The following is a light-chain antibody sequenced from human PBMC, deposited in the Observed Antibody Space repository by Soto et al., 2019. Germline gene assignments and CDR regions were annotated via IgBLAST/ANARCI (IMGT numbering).Light chain of an antibody. V-gene: IGKV3-15*01. CDR1: QSVSSN. Sequence: EIVMTQSPATLSVSPGERATLSCRASQSVSSNLAWYQQKPGQAPRLLIYDASSLEGGVPSRFSGSGSGTEFTLTISGLQPDDFATYYCQQYNSFSWTFGQGTKVDIK. CDR2: DAS. J-gene: IGKJ1*01. CDR3: QQYNSFSWT.